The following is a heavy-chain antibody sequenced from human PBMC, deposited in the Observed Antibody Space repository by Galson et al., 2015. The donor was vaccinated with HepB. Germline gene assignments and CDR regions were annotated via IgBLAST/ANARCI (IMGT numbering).Heavy chain of an antibody. CDR1: GFTFSSYG. V-gene: IGHV3-33*08. D-gene: IGHD3-10*01. J-gene: IGHJ4*02. Sequence: SLRLSCAASGFTFSSYGMHWVRQAPGKGLEWVAVIWYDGSNKYYAGSVKGRFTISRDNSKNTLYLQMNSLRAEDTAVYYCARNQRGVIPDYWGQGTLVTVSS. CDR3: ARNQRGVIPDY. CDR2: IWYDGSNK.